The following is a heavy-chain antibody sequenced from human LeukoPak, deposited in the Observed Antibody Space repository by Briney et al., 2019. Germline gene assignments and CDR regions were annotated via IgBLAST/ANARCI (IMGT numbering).Heavy chain of an antibody. Sequence: PGGSLRLSCAASGFTFSSYSMNWVRQAPGKGLEWVSSISSSSSYIYYADSVKGRFTISRDNAKNSLYLQMNSLGAEDTAVYYCAQGDYGEYFQHWGQGTLVTVSS. V-gene: IGHV3-21*01. D-gene: IGHD4-17*01. J-gene: IGHJ1*01. CDR3: AQGDYGEYFQH. CDR1: GFTFSSYS. CDR2: ISSSSSYI.